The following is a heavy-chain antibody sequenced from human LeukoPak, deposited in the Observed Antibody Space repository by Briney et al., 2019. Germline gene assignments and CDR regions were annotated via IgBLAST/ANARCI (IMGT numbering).Heavy chain of an antibody. D-gene: IGHD3-16*01. J-gene: IGHJ4*02. CDR2: IYQSGST. CDR3: ARSPPLGVDY. Sequence: SETLSLTCTVSGGSVSSGGYYWTWIRQPPLKGLEWIGAIYQSGSTYYNPSLKGRVTISVDRSKNQFSLKLSSVTAADTAVYYCARSPPLGVDYWGQGVLLTVSA. CDR1: GGSVSSGGYY. V-gene: IGHV4-30-2*01.